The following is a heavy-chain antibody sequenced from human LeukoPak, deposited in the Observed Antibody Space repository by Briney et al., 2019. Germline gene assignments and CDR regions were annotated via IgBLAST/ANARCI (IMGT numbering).Heavy chain of an antibody. CDR2: ISYDGSNK. V-gene: IGHV3-30-3*01. CDR3: AKDAFYGSGPGI. Sequence: GGSLRLSCAASGFTFSSYAIHWVRQAPGKGLEWVAVISYDGSNKYYADSVKGRFTISRDNSKNTLYLQMNSLRAEDTAVYYCAKDAFYGSGPGIWGQGTMVTVSS. D-gene: IGHD3-10*01. CDR1: GFTFSSYA. J-gene: IGHJ3*02.